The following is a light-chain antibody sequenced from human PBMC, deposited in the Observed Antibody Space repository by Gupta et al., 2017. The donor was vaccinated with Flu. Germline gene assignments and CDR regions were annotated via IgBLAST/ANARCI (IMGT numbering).Light chain of an antibody. J-gene: IGLJ3*02. Sequence: QAGLTQPPSVSKGLRQTATLTCPGNSNNVGNQGASWLQQHQGHPPKLLSYTNNNRPSGISERFSASRSGNTASLTITGLQPEDEADYYCSAWDSSLSARVFGGGTKLTVL. CDR3: SAWDSSLSARV. V-gene: IGLV10-54*04. CDR2: TNN. CDR1: SNNVGNQG.